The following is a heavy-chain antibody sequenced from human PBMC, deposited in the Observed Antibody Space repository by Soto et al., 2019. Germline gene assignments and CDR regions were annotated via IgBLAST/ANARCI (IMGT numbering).Heavy chain of an antibody. Sequence: QVQLVQSGAEVKEPGASVRLSCRASGYDFANNAIQWVRQAPGQRLEWIGWTNGGNAHTTYSQKFQARVTLTKDKHASTVYMEMTGLTPEDTAVYYCARGGLRLEEGTHYYGGLDVWVQGTMVSVSS. CDR1: GYDFANNA. CDR2: TNGGNAHT. D-gene: IGHD3-16*01. CDR3: ARGGLRLEEGTHYYGGLDV. V-gene: IGHV1-3*01. J-gene: IGHJ6*02.